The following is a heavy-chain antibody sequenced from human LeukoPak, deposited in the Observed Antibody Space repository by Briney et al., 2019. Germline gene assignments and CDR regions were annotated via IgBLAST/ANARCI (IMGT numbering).Heavy chain of an antibody. Sequence: PSETLSLTCTVSGGSISSYYWSWIRQPPGKGLEWIAYIYSSGSTKYNPSLKSRVTIFVDTSKNQFSLKVSYVTAADTAVYYYARGGKVPAGLPAEMDVWGKGTTVTVSS. D-gene: IGHD2-2*02. V-gene: IGHV4-59*01. CDR3: ARGGKVPAGLPAEMDV. J-gene: IGHJ6*04. CDR2: IYSSGST. CDR1: GGSISSYY.